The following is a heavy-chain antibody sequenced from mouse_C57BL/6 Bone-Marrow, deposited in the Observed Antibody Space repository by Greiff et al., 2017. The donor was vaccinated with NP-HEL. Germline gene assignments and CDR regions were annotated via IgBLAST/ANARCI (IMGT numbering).Heavy chain of an antibody. CDR2: SRNKANDYTT. CDR3: ARDGDYYGSDWFAY. CDR1: GFTFSDFY. D-gene: IGHD1-1*01. Sequence: EVKLMESGGGLVQSGRSLRLSCATSGFTFSDFYMEWVRQAPGKGLEWIAASRNKANDYTTEYSASVKGRFIVSRDTSQSILYLQMNALRAEDTAIYYCARDGDYYGSDWFAYWGQGTLVTVSA. V-gene: IGHV7-1*01. J-gene: IGHJ3*01.